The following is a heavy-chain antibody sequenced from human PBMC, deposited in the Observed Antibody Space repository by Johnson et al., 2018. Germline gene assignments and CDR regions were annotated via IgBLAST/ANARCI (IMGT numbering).Heavy chain of an antibody. CDR3: ASGPCNDGRCYPTLFQD. D-gene: IGHD2-15*01. CDR2: IIPILAMT. Sequence: VQLVESGAEVKKPGSSVKVSCRASAGSFNSYTVSWVRQAPGQGLEWMGRIIPILAMTDYAQHFQGRVTITADKSTSTAYMALSSLRAEDTAMYYCASGPCNDGRCYPTLFQDWGQGTLVTVSS. CDR1: AGSFNSYT. J-gene: IGHJ1*01. V-gene: IGHV1-69*09.